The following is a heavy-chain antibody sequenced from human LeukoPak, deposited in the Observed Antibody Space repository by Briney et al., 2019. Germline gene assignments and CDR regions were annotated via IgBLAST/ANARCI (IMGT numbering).Heavy chain of an antibody. CDR3: ARVGAKFEYSSSSIGPRGVYFDY. Sequence: SQTLSLTCTVSGGSISSGGYYWSWIRQHPGKGLEWLGSIFSSASTIYNPSLKSRVIISVDTTKNQFSLKLTSVTAADTAVYYCARVGAKFEYSSSSIGPRGVYFDYWGQGTLVTVSS. D-gene: IGHD6-6*01. CDR1: GGSISSGGYY. V-gene: IGHV4-31*03. CDR2: IFSSAST. J-gene: IGHJ4*02.